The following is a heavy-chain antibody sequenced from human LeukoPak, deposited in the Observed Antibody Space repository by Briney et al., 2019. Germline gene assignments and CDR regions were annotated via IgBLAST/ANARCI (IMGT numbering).Heavy chain of an antibody. CDR2: ISTRGNT. CDR1: GDFITNRY. V-gene: IGHV4-4*07. D-gene: IGHD1-1*01. CDR3: VRNWDY. Sequence: PSETLSLTCSVSGDFITNRYWSWVRQSAGKGLEWIGRISTRGNTNYNPSLKSRVTMSVDTSNKHFSLKLTSVTAADTAVYYCVRNWDYWRQGTLVTVSS. J-gene: IGHJ4*02.